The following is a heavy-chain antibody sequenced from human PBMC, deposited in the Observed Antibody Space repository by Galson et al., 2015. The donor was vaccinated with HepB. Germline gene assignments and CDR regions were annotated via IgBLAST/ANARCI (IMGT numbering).Heavy chain of an antibody. Sequence: QSGAEVKKPGESLKISCKGSGYSFTSYWIGWVRQMPGKGLEWMGIIYPGDSDTRYSPSFQGHVTISADKSISTAYLQWSSLKASDTAMYYCARLNSDYRAESSLGELGFDYWGQGTLVTVSS. CDR3: ARLNSDYRAESSLGELGFDY. V-gene: IGHV5-51*01. J-gene: IGHJ4*02. CDR1: GYSFTSYW. D-gene: IGHD3-10*01. CDR2: IYPGDSDT.